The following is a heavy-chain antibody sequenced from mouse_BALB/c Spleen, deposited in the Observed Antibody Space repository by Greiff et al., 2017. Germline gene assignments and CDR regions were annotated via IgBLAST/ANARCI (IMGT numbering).Heavy chain of an antibody. V-gene: IGHV5-15*02. CDR1: GFTFSDYG. CDR2: ISNLAYSI. D-gene: IGHD1-1*01. Sequence: EVQVVESGGGLVQPGGSRKLSCAASGFTFSDYGMAWVRQAPGKGPEWVAFISNLAYSIYYADTVTGRFTISRENAKNTLYLEMSSLRSEDTAMYYCARYYGSSSYFDYWGQGTTLTVSS. CDR3: ARYYGSSSYFDY. J-gene: IGHJ2*01.